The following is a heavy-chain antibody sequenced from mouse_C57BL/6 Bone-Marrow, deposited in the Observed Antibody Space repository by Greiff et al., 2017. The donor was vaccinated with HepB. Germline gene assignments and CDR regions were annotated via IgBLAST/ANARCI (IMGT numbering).Heavy chain of an antibody. V-gene: IGHV5-17*01. J-gene: IGHJ4*01. CDR3: ASTTVVANYAMDY. D-gene: IGHD1-1*01. CDR1: GFTFSDYG. Sequence: EVKLMDSGGGLVKPGGSLKLSCAASGFTFSDYGMHWVRQAPEKGLEWVAYISSGSSTIYYADTVKGRFTISRDNAKNTLFLQMTSLRSEDTAMYYCASTTVVANYAMDYWGQGTSVTVSS. CDR2: ISSGSSTI.